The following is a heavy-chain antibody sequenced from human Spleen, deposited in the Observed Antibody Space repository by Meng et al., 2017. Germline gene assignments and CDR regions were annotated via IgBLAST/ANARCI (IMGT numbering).Heavy chain of an antibody. V-gene: IGHV1-69*01. CDR2: IIPIFGTA. Sequence: QEQLWQSGAEAMKPGSSVKVSCKASGGTLSSNTISWVRRAPGQGLEWMGGIIPIFGTANYAQNFQGRVTITADESTTTAYMELSSLRSEDTAVYYCASGVGSGTTPVDYWGQGTLVTVSS. D-gene: IGHD3-10*01. CDR1: GGTLSSNT. J-gene: IGHJ4*02. CDR3: ASGVGSGTTPVDY.